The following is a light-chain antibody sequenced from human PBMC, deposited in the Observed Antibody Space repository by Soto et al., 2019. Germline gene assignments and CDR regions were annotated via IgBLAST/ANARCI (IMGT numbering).Light chain of an antibody. CDR1: SSDVGGYNY. Sequence: QSALTQPASVSGSPGQSITISCTGTSSDVGGYNYVSWYQQHPGKAPKLIIYEVYSRPSGVPNRLSGSKSDNTASLTISRLQAEDEADYYCSSYTRSSTYVFGTGTKLTVL. CDR2: EVY. CDR3: SSYTRSSTYV. J-gene: IGLJ1*01. V-gene: IGLV2-14*01.